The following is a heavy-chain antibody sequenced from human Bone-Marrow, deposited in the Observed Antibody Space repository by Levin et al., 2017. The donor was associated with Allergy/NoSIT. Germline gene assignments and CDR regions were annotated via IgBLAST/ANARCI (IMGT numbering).Heavy chain of an antibody. J-gene: IGHJ4*02. Sequence: GESLKISCAASGFTFSDYYMSWIRQAPGKGLEWVSYISSSSSYTNYADSVKGRFTISRDNAKNSLYLQMNSLRAEDTAVYYCARLAPGSSSWYYFDYWGQGTLVTVSS. CDR3: ARLAPGSSSWYYFDY. CDR2: ISSSSSYT. V-gene: IGHV3-11*06. D-gene: IGHD6-13*01. CDR1: GFTFSDYY.